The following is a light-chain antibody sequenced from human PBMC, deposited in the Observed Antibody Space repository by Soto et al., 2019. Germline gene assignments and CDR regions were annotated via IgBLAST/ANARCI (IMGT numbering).Light chain of an antibody. J-gene: IGKJ1*01. Sequence: EIVLTQSPATLSVSPGERATLSCRASQSVGSNLAWFQQKPGQAPRLLIYVASTRATGIPARFSGSGSGTEFTLTINSLQSEDFAVYYCQQYNNWPRTFGQGTKVEI. CDR3: QQYNNWPRT. CDR2: VAS. CDR1: QSVGSN. V-gene: IGKV3-15*01.